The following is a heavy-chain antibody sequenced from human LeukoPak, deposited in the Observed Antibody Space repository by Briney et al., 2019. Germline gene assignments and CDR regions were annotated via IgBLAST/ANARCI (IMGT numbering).Heavy chain of an antibody. CDR2: INWNSDSI. V-gene: IGHV3-9*01. CDR1: GFTFDDYA. J-gene: IGHJ4*02. D-gene: IGHD5-12*01. CDR3: AINGGGDSGYGNFDY. Sequence: GGSLRLSCAVSGFTFDDYAMHWVRQVPGKGLEWVSGINWNSDSIGYADSVKGRFTTSRNNAKNSLYLQMNSLRAEDTAFYYCAINGGGDSGYGNFDYWGQGTLVTVSS.